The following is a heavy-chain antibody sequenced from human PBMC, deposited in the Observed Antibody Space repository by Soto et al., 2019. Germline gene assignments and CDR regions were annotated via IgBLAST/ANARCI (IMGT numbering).Heavy chain of an antibody. V-gene: IGHV7-4-1*01. CDR2: INTNTGNP. D-gene: IGHD3-9*01. CDR1: GYTFTSYA. Sequence: GASVKVSCKASGYTFTSYAMNWVRQAPGQGLEWMGWINTNTGNPTYAQGFTGRFVFSLDTSVSTAYLQICSLKAEDTAVYYCARGRPAFDYDILTGPRARWFDPWGQGTLVTVSS. J-gene: IGHJ5*02. CDR3: ARGRPAFDYDILTGPRARWFDP.